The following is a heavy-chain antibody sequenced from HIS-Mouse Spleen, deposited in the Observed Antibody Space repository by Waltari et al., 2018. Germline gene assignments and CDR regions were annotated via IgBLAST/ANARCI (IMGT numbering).Heavy chain of an antibody. Sequence: QVQLQQWGAGLLKPSETLSLTCAVYGGSFSGYYWSWIRQPPGKGLEWMGEINHSGSTNSNPSLKSRVTISVDTSKNQFSLKLSSVTAADTAVYYCARGKLGIGDYWGQGTLVTVSS. CDR2: INHSGST. D-gene: IGHD7-27*01. V-gene: IGHV4-34*01. CDR1: GGSFSGYY. CDR3: ARGKLGIGDY. J-gene: IGHJ4*02.